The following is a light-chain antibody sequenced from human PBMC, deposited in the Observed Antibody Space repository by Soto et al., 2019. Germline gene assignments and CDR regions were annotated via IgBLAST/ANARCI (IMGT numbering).Light chain of an antibody. CDR1: GSDVGGYNY. CDR2: DVN. V-gene: IGLV2-14*03. J-gene: IGLJ1*01. Sequence: QSALTQPASVSGSPGQSITVSCTGTGSDVGGYNYVSWYQQYPGQAPKLMIYDVNKRPSGASNRFSGSKSGNTASLTISGLQVEDEADYYCSSYTSTNALVFGVGTKVTVL. CDR3: SSYTSTNALV.